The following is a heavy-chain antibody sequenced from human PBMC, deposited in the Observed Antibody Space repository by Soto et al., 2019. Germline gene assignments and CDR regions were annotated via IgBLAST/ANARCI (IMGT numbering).Heavy chain of an antibody. CDR2: IGVYNGNT. V-gene: IGHV1-18*01. CDR3: ARAVAAIGPGDL. D-gene: IGHD1-26*01. Sequence: QVQLVQSGAEVKKPGASVKVSCKASGYTFTSNGISWVRQAPGQGLEWMGWIGVYNGNTNYAQKFQGRVTMTTDTSTSTASMELRSLRDDDTAVYYCARAVAAIGPGDLWGQGTLVTVSS. J-gene: IGHJ5*02. CDR1: GYTFTSNG.